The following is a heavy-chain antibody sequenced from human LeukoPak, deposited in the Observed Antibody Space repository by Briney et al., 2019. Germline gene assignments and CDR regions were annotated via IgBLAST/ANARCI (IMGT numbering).Heavy chain of an antibody. Sequence: GGSLRLSCTASGFTFSSYGMHWVRQAPGNGLEWVATIWYEERTKYYIDSVKGRFTISRDNSKNTLFLQMNSLRAEDTAVYYCAKGTSGWYWRFDYWGQGTLVTVSS. CDR1: GFTFSSYG. CDR2: IWYEERTK. D-gene: IGHD6-19*01. J-gene: IGHJ4*02. V-gene: IGHV3-33*06. CDR3: AKGTSGWYWRFDY.